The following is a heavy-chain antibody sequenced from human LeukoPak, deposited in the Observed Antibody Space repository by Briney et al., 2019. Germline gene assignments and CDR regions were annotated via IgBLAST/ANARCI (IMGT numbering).Heavy chain of an antibody. J-gene: IGHJ5*01. CDR1: GFSVGTNY. CDR2: IYAGGNT. Sequence: GGSLRLSCAASGFSVGTNYMTWIRQAPGKGLEWVSMIYAGGNTYYRDSVKGRFTISRDSSKNTVFLHMSGLRDDDTAVYYCVGGHDLEFEFWGQGTLVIVSS. CDR3: VGGHDLEFEF. V-gene: IGHV3-53*01. D-gene: IGHD4-23*01.